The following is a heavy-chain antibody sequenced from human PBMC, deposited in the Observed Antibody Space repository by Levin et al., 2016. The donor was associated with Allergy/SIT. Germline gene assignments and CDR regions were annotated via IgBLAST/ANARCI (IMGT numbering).Heavy chain of an antibody. CDR1: GFTFSDYY. V-gene: IGHV3-23*01. J-gene: IGHJ4*02. CDR2: ISGSGGST. CDR3: AGDSSAYALGYFDY. Sequence: GESLKISCAASGFTFSDYYMSWIRQAPGKGLEWVSAISGSGGSTYYADSVKGRFTISRDNSKNTLYLQMNSLRAEDTAVYYCAGDSSAYALGYFDYWGQGTLVTVSS. D-gene: IGHD3-22*01.